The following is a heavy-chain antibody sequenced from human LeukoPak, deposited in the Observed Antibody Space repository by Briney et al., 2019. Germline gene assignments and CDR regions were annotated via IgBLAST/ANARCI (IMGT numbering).Heavy chain of an antibody. Sequence: GASVKVSCKASGYTFTGYYMHWVRQAPGQGLEWMGWINPNSGGANYAQKFQGRVTMTRDTSISTAYMELSRLRSDDTAVYYCARDYNWNVGAFDIWGQGTMVTVSS. J-gene: IGHJ3*02. CDR3: ARDYNWNVGAFDI. V-gene: IGHV1-2*02. D-gene: IGHD1-20*01. CDR1: GYTFTGYY. CDR2: INPNSGGA.